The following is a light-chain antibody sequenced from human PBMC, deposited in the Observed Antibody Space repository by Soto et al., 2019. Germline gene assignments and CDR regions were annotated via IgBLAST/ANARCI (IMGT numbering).Light chain of an antibody. CDR2: DTS. CDR1: TGAVTSGHY. CDR3: LLSYSVTGV. V-gene: IGLV7-46*01. J-gene: IGLJ1*01. Sequence: QAVVTQEPSLTVSPGGTGTLTCGSSTGAVTSGHYPYWFQQKPGQAPRTLIYDTSNNHSWTPARFSGSLLGGKAALTLSGAQPEDEAEYYCLLSYSVTGVFGTGTKLTVL.